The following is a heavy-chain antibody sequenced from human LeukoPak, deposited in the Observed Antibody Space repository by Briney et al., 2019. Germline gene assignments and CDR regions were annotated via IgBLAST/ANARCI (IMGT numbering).Heavy chain of an antibody. J-gene: IGHJ5*02. CDR3: ARRRAEGGSNGHYNWFDP. V-gene: IGHV4-59*08. Sequence: KPSETLSLTCTVSGGSINSYYWSWIRQPPGKGLEWIGSIYYSGSTSYNPSLKSRVTMSVDTSKNQFYLRLSSVTAADTAVYYCARRRAEGGSNGHYNWFDPWGQGILVTVSS. D-gene: IGHD6-13*01. CDR2: IYYSGST. CDR1: GGSINSYY.